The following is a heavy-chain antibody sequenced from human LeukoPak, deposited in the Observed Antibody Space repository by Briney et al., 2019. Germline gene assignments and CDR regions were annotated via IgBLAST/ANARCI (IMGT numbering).Heavy chain of an antibody. Sequence: GASVKVSCKASGYTFTSYYMHWVRQAPGQGLEWMGIINPSGGSTSYAQKFQGRVTMTRDTSTSTVYMELSSLRSEDTAVYYCTRDPGPTTVTTDAWGQGTLVTVSS. CDR3: TRDPGPTTVTTDA. CDR1: GYTFTSYY. CDR2: INPSGGST. V-gene: IGHV1-46*01. J-gene: IGHJ5*02. D-gene: IGHD4-17*01.